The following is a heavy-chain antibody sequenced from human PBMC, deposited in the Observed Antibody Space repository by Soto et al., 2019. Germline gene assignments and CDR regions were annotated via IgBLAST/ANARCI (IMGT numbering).Heavy chain of an antibody. Sequence: ASVKVSCKASGYTFTSYGISWVRQAPGQGLEWMGWISTYNGDTNDAPKFQDRVTMTSDTSTSTVYMELRSLRSDDTAVYYCARGGPDYDFWSGTFYYYYYGMDVWGQGTTVTVSS. D-gene: IGHD3-3*01. V-gene: IGHV1-18*01. CDR3: ARGGPDYDFWSGTFYYYYYGMDV. CDR1: GYTFTSYG. J-gene: IGHJ6*02. CDR2: ISTYNGDT.